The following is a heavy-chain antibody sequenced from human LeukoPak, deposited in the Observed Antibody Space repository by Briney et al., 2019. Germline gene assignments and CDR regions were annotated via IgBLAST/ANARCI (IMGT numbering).Heavy chain of an antibody. CDR2: INAGNGNT. D-gene: IGHD3-22*01. CDR1: GYTFTSYA. Sequence: ASVKVSCKASGYTFTSYAMHWVRQAPGQRLEWMGWINAGNGNTKYSQKFQGRVTITRDTSASTAYMELRRLRSDDTAVYYCASGYYSDGSGYSPADYWGQGTRVTVSS. V-gene: IGHV1-3*01. CDR3: ASGYYSDGSGYSPADY. J-gene: IGHJ4*02.